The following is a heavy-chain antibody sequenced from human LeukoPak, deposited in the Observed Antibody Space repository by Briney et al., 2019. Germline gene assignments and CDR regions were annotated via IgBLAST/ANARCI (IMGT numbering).Heavy chain of an antibody. CDR2: MNPNSGNT. J-gene: IGHJ4*02. V-gene: IGHV1-8*02. CDR1: GGTFSSYA. D-gene: IGHD6-19*01. Sequence: ASVKVFCKASGGTFSSYAISWVRQAPGQGLEWMGWMNPNSGNTGYAQKFQGRVTMTRNTSISTAYMELSSLRSEDTAVYYCARDLAVAGNPFDYWGQGTLVTVSS. CDR3: ARDLAVAGNPFDY.